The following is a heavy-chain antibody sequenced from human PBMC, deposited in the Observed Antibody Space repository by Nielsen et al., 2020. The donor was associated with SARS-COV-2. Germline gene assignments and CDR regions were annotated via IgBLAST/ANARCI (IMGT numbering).Heavy chain of an antibody. Sequence: WIRQPPGKGLEWIGEINHSGSTNYNPSLKSRVTISVDTSKNQFSLKLSSVTAADTAVYYCARDQYYYDSSGYSVHWFDPWGQGTLVTVSS. V-gene: IGHV4-34*01. D-gene: IGHD3-22*01. CDR3: ARDQYYYDSSGYSVHWFDP. CDR2: INHSGST. J-gene: IGHJ5*02.